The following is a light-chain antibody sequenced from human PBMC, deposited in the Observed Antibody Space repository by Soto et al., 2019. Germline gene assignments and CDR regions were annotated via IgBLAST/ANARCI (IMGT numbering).Light chain of an antibody. J-gene: IGKJ2*01. V-gene: IGKV3-20*01. CDR3: QQYENWPRT. CDR1: QSVSSSY. CDR2: GAS. Sequence: EIVLTQSPGTLSLSPGERATLSCRASQSVSSSYLAWYQQKPGQAPRLLIYGASSRATGIPDRFSGSGSGTDFTLTISNLQPEDFGVYYCQQYENWPRTFGQGTK.